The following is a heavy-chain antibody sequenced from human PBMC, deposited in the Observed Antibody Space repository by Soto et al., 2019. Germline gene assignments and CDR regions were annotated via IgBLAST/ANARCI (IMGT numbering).Heavy chain of an antibody. D-gene: IGHD3-10*01. CDR1: GGSISGYF. CDR3: ARHRYGSGSLHNRLAP. Sequence: SETLSLTCTVSGGSISGYFWSWMRQPPGKELEWIGYIYYSGSTNYNPSLKSRITMSVDSSKNQFSLKLSSVTAADTAVYYCARHRYGSGSLHNRLAPWGQGTLVTVSS. V-gene: IGHV4-59*01. CDR2: IYYSGST. J-gene: IGHJ5*02.